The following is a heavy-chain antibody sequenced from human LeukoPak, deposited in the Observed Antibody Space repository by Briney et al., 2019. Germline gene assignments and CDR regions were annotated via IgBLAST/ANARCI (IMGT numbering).Heavy chain of an antibody. CDR1: GFTFSDHY. J-gene: IGHJ3*02. D-gene: IGHD3-22*01. V-gene: IGHV3-72*01. Sequence: PGGSLRHSCAASGFTFSDHYMDWVRQAPGKGLQWVARIRNRARSYTTQYAPSVRDGFTISRDDTENSLFLQMDSLNTEDTAVYFCGRVGNHYDNTGFSSDAFDIWGQGTMVTVAS. CDR3: GRVGNHYDNTGFSSDAFDI. CDR2: IRNRARSYTT.